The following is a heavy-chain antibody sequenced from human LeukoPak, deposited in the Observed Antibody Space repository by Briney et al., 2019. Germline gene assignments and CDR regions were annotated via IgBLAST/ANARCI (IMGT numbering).Heavy chain of an antibody. CDR3: ATDLNYYDSTSENY. CDR1: GYTLTELS. V-gene: IGHV1-24*01. D-gene: IGHD3-22*01. Sequence: ASVKVSCKVSGYTLTELSMHWVRQAPGKGLEWMGGFDPEDGETIYAQKFQGRVTMTEDTSTDTAYMELSSLRSEDTAVYYCATDLNYYDSTSENYWGQGTLVTVSS. CDR2: FDPEDGET. J-gene: IGHJ4*02.